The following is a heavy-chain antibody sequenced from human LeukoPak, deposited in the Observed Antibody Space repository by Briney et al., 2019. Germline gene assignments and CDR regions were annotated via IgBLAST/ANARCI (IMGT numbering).Heavy chain of an antibody. CDR3: AKDVLPFSSSGEFDD. D-gene: IGHD3-16*01. J-gene: IGHJ3*01. V-gene: IGHV3-11*04. Sequence: PGGSLRLSCAASGFTFSDYYMSWIRQAPGKGLEWVSYISSSGSTIYYADSVKGRFTISRDNSKNTLYLQMNSLRAEDTAVYYCAKDVLPFSSSGEFDDWGQGTMVTVSS. CDR2: ISSSGSTI. CDR1: GFTFSDYY.